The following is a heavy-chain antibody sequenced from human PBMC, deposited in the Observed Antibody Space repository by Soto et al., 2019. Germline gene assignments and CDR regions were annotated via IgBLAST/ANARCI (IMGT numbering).Heavy chain of an antibody. CDR1: VFTSNDYA. V-gene: IGHV3-30*18. Sequence: HPGRSLRPSCSALVFTSNDYAFNGWRQGPGKGLEWVAVISYDGSNKYYADSVKGRFTISRDNSKNTLYLQMNSLRDEDTAVFYCAKDTSSGGSPLDYWGQGTLVTVSS. CDR2: ISYDGSNK. D-gene: IGHD2-15*01. CDR3: AKDTSSGGSPLDY. J-gene: IGHJ4*02.